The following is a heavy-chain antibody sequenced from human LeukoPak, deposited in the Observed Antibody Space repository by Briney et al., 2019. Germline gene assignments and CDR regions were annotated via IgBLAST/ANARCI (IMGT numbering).Heavy chain of an antibody. CDR3: GRAKGNLPPLLHVFDI. CDR2: IKQDGGEK. V-gene: IGHV3-7*04. J-gene: IGHJ3*02. Sequence: GGSLRLSCVDSGFTFSNYWMTWVRQAPGKGLEWVANIKQDGGEKYYVDSVKGRSTISRDNAKNSLYLQMNSLRAEDTAVYFCGRAKGNLPPLLHVFDIWGQGKMVTVS. CDR1: GFTFSNYW.